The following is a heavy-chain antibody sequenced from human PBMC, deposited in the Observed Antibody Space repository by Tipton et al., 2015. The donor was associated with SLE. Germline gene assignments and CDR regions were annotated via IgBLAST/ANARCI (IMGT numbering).Heavy chain of an antibody. V-gene: IGHV3-9*01. J-gene: IGHJ4*02. Sequence: SLRLSCAASGFTFSNYDMHWVRQAPGKGLEWVSGISWSSGTIDFADSVKGRFTISRDNAKNSLYLQMNSLRAEDTALYYCAKEGSRNGYNYLDYWGQGTLVTVSS. CDR1: GFTFSNYD. CDR3: AKEGSRNGYNYLDY. D-gene: IGHD5-24*01. CDR2: ISWSSGTI.